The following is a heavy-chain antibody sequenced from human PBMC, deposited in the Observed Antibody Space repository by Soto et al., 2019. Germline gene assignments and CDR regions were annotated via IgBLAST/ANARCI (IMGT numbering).Heavy chain of an antibody. CDR1: GGTFSSYA. Sequence: SVKVSCKASGGTFSSYAISWVRQAPGQGLEWMGGIIPIFGTANYAQKFQGRVTITADESTSTAYMELSSLRSEDTAVYYRAREVITAHYYYYGMDVWGQGTTVTVSS. CDR2: IIPIFGTA. D-gene: IGHD3-22*01. V-gene: IGHV1-69*13. CDR3: AREVITAHYYYYGMDV. J-gene: IGHJ6*02.